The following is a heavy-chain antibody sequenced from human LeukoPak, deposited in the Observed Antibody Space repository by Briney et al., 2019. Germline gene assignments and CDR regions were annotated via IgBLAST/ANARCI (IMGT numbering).Heavy chain of an antibody. Sequence: AGGSLRLSCAASGFTFNNYAMTWVSQAPGKGLEWVSAISGNGGNTYYADSVKGRFTISRDNSKNTLYLQMNSLRAEDTAVYYCAKDGALGYCSSTSCYDVGYWGQGTLVTVSS. CDR1: GFTFNNYA. CDR2: ISGNGGNT. CDR3: AKDGALGYCSSTSCYDVGY. V-gene: IGHV3-23*01. D-gene: IGHD2-2*01. J-gene: IGHJ4*02.